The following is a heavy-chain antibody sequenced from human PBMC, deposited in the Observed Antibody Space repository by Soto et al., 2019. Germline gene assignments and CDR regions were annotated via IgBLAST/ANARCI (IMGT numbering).Heavy chain of an antibody. CDR3: ARQTIAALYGMDV. Sequence: SETLSLTCTVSGGSISSSSYYWGWIRQPPGKGLEWIGSIYYSGSTYYNPSLKSRVTISVDTSKNQFSLKLSSVTAADTAVYYCARQTIAALYGMDVWGQGTTVTVSS. D-gene: IGHD6-13*01. CDR1: GGSISSSSYY. J-gene: IGHJ6*02. CDR2: IYYSGST. V-gene: IGHV4-39*01.